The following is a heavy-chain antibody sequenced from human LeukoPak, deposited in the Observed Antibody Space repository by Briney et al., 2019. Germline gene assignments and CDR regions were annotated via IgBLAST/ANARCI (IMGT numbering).Heavy chain of an antibody. CDR2: ISSYSSTI. Sequence: PGGSLRLSCAASGFTFSKYAMTWVRQAPGKGLEWISYISSYSSTIYYADSVKGRFTISRDNAKNSLFLQMNSLRAEDTAVYYCARVGTYGDYGDYWGQETLVTVSS. J-gene: IGHJ4*02. CDR3: ARVGTYGDYGDY. V-gene: IGHV3-48*01. CDR1: GFTFSKYA. D-gene: IGHD4-17*01.